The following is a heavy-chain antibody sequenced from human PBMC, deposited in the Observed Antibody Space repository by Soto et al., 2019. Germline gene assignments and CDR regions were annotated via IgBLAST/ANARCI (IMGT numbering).Heavy chain of an antibody. J-gene: IGHJ3*02. CDR1: GGSISSYY. D-gene: IGHD3-10*01. CDR2: IYYSGST. Sequence: QVQLQESGPGLVKPSETLSLTCTVSGGSISSYYWSWIRQPPGKGLEWIGYIYYSGSTHSNPSLKRRVTISVDTAKNQFSLKLSSVTAADTAGYYFARGWGGAFYIWGQGTMVTVSS. CDR3: ARGWGGAFYI. V-gene: IGHV4-59*01.